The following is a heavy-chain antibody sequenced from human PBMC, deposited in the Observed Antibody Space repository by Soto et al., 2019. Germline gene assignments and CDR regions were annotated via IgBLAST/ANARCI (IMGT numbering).Heavy chain of an antibody. V-gene: IGHV3-9*01. CDR2: ISWNSGDI. D-gene: IGHD3-10*01. CDR1: GFTFDDYA. CDR3: AKAFPPYYGSGSSYYFTF. J-gene: IGHJ4*02. Sequence: EVQLVESGGGLVQPGRSLRLSCAASGFTFDDYAMHWVRQVPGKGLEWVSGISWNSGDIGYADSVKGRFTISRDNAKNSLYLQLNSLRAEDTAIYYCAKAFPPYYGSGSSYYFTFWGQGTLVTVSS.